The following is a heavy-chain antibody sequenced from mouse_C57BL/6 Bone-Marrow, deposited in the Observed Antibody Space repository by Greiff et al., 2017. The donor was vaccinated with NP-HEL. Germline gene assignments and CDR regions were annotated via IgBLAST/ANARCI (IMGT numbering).Heavy chain of an antibody. CDR1: GYTFTDYE. Sequence: QVQLQQSGAELVRPGASVTLSCKASGYTFTDYEMHWVKQTPVHGLEWIGAIDPETGGTAYNQKFKGKAILTADKSSSTAYMELRSLTSEDSAVYYCTPPYYPYWYVDVWGTGTTVTVSS. J-gene: IGHJ1*03. CDR2: IDPETGGT. D-gene: IGHD1-1*01. CDR3: TPPYYPYWYVDV. V-gene: IGHV1-15*01.